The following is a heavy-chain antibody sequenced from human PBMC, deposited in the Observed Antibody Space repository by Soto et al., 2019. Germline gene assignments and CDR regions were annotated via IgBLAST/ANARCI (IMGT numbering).Heavy chain of an antibody. CDR2: ISGYNGNT. V-gene: IGHV1-18*01. D-gene: IGHD5-18*01. J-gene: IGHJ6*02. CDR1: GYTFNNFG. Sequence: QVQLVQSGAEVMTPGASVKVSCKASGYTFNNFGLSWVRQAPGQGLEWMGWISGYNGNTNSAERFQGRVTMTTDTSTSTAYMEVRSLTSDDTAVYYCARDKGYGFGWSSSSGMDVWGQGTTVTVSS. CDR3: ARDKGYGFGWSSSSGMDV.